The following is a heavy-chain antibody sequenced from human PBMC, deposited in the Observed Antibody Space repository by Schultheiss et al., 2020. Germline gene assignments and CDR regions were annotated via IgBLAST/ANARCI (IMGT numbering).Heavy chain of an antibody. CDR2: IRSKANSYAT. V-gene: IGHV3-73*01. CDR3: TLTGSGGSCYGYQH. Sequence: GESLKISCAASGFTFSSYGMHWVRQAPGKGLEWVGRIRSKANSYATAYAASVKGRFTISRDDSKNTAYLQMNSLKTEDTAVYYCTLTGSGGSCYGYQHWGQGTLVTVSS. CDR1: GFTFSSYG. J-gene: IGHJ1*01. D-gene: IGHD2-15*01.